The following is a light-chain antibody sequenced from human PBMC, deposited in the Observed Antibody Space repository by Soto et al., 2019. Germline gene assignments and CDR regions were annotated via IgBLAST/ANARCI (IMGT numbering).Light chain of an antibody. V-gene: IGKV3-15*01. J-gene: IGKJ4*01. CDR2: DAS. CDR1: QIVYNY. CDR3: QQCRNWPLT. Sequence: EIVMTQSPATLSVSPGEGATLSCKASQIVYNYLAWYQQRPGQPPRLLIYDASTRATGISARFSGSGYGTEFTLTISSLQSEDFAVYCCQQCRNWPLTFGGGTKVEIK.